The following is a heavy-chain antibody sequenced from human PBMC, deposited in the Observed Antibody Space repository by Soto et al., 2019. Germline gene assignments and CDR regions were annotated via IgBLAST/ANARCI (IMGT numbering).Heavy chain of an antibody. Sequence: QVQLVQSGAEVKQPGSSVKVSCKASGGTFSSYAISWVRQAPGQGLEWMGGIIPIVGTANYAQKFQGRFTITADESTRIAYMGLSSLSSEDTAVYYCARKVVGATKGDNDYGIDFWGQGTTVTVSS. CDR3: ARKVVGATKGDNDYGIDF. J-gene: IGHJ6*02. V-gene: IGHV1-69*01. D-gene: IGHD1-26*01. CDR2: IIPIVGTA. CDR1: GGTFSSYA.